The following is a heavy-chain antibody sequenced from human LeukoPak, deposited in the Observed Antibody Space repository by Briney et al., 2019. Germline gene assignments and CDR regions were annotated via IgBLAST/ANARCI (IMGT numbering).Heavy chain of an antibody. V-gene: IGHV4-39*01. CDR1: GGSISSSGFY. CDR2: IYYTGSP. Sequence: SETLSLTCTVSGGSISSSGFYWGWIRQPPGKGLEWIASIYYTGSPYYNPSLKSRVTMSVDTSKNQFSLRLSSVTAADTAVYYCARQYYDILTGYPYYFDYWGQGTLVTVSS. CDR3: ARQYYDILTGYPYYFDY. J-gene: IGHJ4*02. D-gene: IGHD3-9*01.